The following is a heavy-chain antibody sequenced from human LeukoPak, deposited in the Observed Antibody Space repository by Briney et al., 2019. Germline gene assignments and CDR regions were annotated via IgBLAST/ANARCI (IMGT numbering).Heavy chain of an antibody. CDR1: GFTFSGYA. J-gene: IGHJ3*02. Sequence: PGGSLRLSCAASGFTFSGYAMNWVRQAPGKGLEWVSHIYSSDTTYADSVKGRFTISRDNAKNSLSLQMNSLRADDAAVYYCARASSKQLAGYLPDGFDIWGQGTMVTVSS. D-gene: IGHD3-9*01. V-gene: IGHV3-48*04. CDR2: IYSSDTT. CDR3: ARASSKQLAGYLPDGFDI.